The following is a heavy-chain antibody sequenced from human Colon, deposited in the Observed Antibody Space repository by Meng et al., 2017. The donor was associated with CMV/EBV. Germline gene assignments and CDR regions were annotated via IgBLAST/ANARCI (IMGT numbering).Heavy chain of an antibody. J-gene: IGHJ4*02. Sequence: GGSLRLSCAASGSIVSNNNMSWVRQAPGKGLEWVSGINWNGGNTGYADSVKGRFTISRDNAKNSLYLQMNSLRAEDTALYYCARADCSSTSCKGADYWGQGTLVTVSS. CDR2: INWNGGNT. CDR3: ARADCSSTSCKGADY. D-gene: IGHD2-2*01. V-gene: IGHV3-20*04. CDR1: GSIVSNNN.